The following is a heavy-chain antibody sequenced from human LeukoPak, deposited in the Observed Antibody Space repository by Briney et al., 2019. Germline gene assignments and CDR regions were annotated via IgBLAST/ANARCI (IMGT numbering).Heavy chain of an antibody. D-gene: IGHD5-24*01. J-gene: IGHJ4*02. CDR3: ARHRSSRDGYNIDY. V-gene: IGHV4-59*08. CDR1: GGSISGYY. CDR2: VYYSGNT. Sequence: KPSETLSLTCTVSGGSISGYYYNWLRQPPGKGLEWIGYVYYSGNTNYNPSLKSRVTISIDTSKNQFSLKLTSVTAADTAVYYCARHRSSRDGYNIDYWGQGSLVTVSS.